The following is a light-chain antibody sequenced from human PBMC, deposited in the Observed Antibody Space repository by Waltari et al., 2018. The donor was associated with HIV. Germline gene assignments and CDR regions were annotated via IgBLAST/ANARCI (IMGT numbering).Light chain of an antibody. CDR3: AAWDDSLNGWV. V-gene: IGLV1-44*01. Sequence: QSVLTQPPSASGTPGQRVTISCSGSRSNIGSNTVSWYQQLPGTAPKLFIYSNNQRPSGFPDRFSGSKSGTSASLAISGRQSEDEADYYCAAWDDSLNGWVFGGGTKLTVV. CDR1: RSNIGSNT. J-gene: IGLJ3*02. CDR2: SNN.